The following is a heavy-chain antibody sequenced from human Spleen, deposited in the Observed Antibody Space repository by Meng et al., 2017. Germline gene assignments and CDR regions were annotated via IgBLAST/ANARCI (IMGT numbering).Heavy chain of an antibody. CDR2: ITGSGRTI. J-gene: IGHJ4*02. Sequence: GGSLRLSCAASGFTFSDYYMNWIRQAPGKGLECVSYITGSGRTIYYADSVKGRFTISRDNSKNTLYLQMNSLRAEDTAVYYCARSHSSSWYLRVFSSAYYFDYWGQGTLVTVSS. V-gene: IGHV3-11*04. CDR3: ARSHSSSWYLRVFSSAYYFDY. D-gene: IGHD6-13*01. CDR1: GFTFSDYY.